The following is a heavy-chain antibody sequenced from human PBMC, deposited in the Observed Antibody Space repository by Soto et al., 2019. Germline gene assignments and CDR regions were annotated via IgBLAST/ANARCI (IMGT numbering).Heavy chain of an antibody. D-gene: IGHD2-8*01. CDR2: IWSDGSNK. Sequence: QVQLVESGGGVVQPGRSLRLSCAASGFTFSSYGMHWVRQAPGKGLEWVAGIWSDGSNKYYADSEKGRFTISRDNSKNTQYLQMNRVRSEDTAVYYCARGRMTLNYWGQGTLVTVSS. CDR3: ARGRMTLNY. V-gene: IGHV3-33*01. J-gene: IGHJ4*02. CDR1: GFTFSSYG.